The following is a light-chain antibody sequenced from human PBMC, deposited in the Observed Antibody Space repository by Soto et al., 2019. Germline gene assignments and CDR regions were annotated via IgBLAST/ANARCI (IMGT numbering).Light chain of an antibody. V-gene: IGKV3-20*01. J-gene: IGKJ4*01. CDR2: GAS. CDR3: HYYGRSPLP. Sequence: IVLTQSPGTLSLSPGERATLSCRASQSISSSYLAWYQQKPGQAPRLLIYGASNRATAIPDRFSGSGSGTDFTLTITRLEPEDFAVYYCHYYGRSPLPFGGGTKV. CDR1: QSISSSY.